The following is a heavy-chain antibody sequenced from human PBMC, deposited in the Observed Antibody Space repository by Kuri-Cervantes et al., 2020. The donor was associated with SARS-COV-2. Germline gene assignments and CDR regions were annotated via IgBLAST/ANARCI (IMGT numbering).Heavy chain of an antibody. CDR2: IRSKANSYAT. CDR1: GFTFSGSA. V-gene: IGHV3-73*01. D-gene: IGHD6-13*01. CDR3: VGGQAAGPRGFGY. Sequence: GGSLRLSCAASGFTFSGSAMHWVRQASGKGLEWVGRIRSKANSYATAYAASVKGRFTISRDDSKNTAYLQMNGLKTEDTAVYYCVGGQAAGPRGFGYWGQGTLVTVSS. J-gene: IGHJ4*02.